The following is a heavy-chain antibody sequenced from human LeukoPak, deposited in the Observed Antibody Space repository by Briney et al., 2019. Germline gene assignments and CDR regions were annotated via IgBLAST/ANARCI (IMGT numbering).Heavy chain of an antibody. J-gene: IGHJ4*02. CDR1: GFTFDDYT. CDR2: ISWDGDST. D-gene: IGHD4-17*01. V-gene: IGHV3-43*01. CDR3: AKSKTAVTTGYLDY. Sequence: TGGSLRLSCAASGFTFDDYTMHWVRQAPGKGLEWVSLISWDGDSTYYADSVKGRFTISRDNSKNSLYLQMNSLRTEDTALYYCAKSKTAVTTGYLDYWGQGTLVTVSS.